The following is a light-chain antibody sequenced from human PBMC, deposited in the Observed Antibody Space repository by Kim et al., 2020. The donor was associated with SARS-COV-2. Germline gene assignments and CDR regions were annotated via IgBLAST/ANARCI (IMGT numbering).Light chain of an antibody. V-gene: IGKV1-5*03. CDR2: KAS. J-gene: IGKJ1*01. CDR3: QQYNSYSRT. CDR1: QSISNW. Sequence: DIQMNQSPSTLSASVGDRVTITCRASQSISNWLAWYQRKPGKAPKVLIYKASSLESGVPSRFSGSGSGTEFTLTISSLQPDDFATYYCQQYNSYSRTFGQGTKVDIK.